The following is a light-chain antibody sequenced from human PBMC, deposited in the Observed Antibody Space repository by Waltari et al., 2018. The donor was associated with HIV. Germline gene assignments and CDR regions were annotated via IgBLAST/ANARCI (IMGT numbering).Light chain of an antibody. J-gene: IGLJ1*01. Sequence: QSALTQPASVSGSPGQSITISCTGTSRDVGGYNLVSWYQQQPGKAAQLLIYDVSKRPSVVSHRLSGSKSGNTASLTIAGLQAVDQADYYCCSHAGSSIYVFGTGTKVTVL. CDR3: CSHAGSSIYV. CDR2: DVS. V-gene: IGLV2-23*02. CDR1: SRDVGGYNL.